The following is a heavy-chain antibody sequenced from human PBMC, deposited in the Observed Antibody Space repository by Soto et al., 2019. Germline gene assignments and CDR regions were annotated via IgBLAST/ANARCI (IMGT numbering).Heavy chain of an antibody. CDR1: GYTFTSYG. Sequence: ASVKVSCKASGYTFTSYGISWVRQAPGQGLEWMGWISAYNGNTNYAQKLQGRVTMTTDTSTSTAYRELGSLRSDDTAVYYCARSDRNSGYDFDYWGQGTLVTVSS. D-gene: IGHD5-12*01. CDR3: ARSDRNSGYDFDY. J-gene: IGHJ4*02. V-gene: IGHV1-18*01. CDR2: ISAYNGNT.